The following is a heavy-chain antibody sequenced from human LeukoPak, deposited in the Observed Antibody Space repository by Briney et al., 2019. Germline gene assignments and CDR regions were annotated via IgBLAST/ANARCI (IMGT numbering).Heavy chain of an antibody. V-gene: IGHV4-59*12. CDR2: IYYSGST. CDR1: GGSISSYY. CDR3: AREGRYSSSWYPTYYYYYYYMDV. Sequence: SETLSLTCTVSGGSISSYYWSWIRQPPGKGLEWIGYIYYSGSTNYNPSLKSRVTISLDTSKNQFSLKLSSVTAADTAVYYCAREGRYSSSWYPTYYYYYYYMDVWGKGTTVTVSS. D-gene: IGHD6-13*01. J-gene: IGHJ6*03.